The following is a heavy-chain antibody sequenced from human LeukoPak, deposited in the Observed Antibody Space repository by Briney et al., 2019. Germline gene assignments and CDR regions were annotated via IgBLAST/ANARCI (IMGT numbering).Heavy chain of an antibody. CDR3: AREEWELLRYYYYYMDV. J-gene: IGHJ6*03. Sequence: GGSLRLSCAASGFTFSSYEMNWVRQAPGKGLEWVSYISSSGSTIYYADSVKGRFTISRDNAKNSLYLQMNSLRAEDTAVYYCAREEWELLRYYYYYMDVWGKGTTVTVSS. CDR1: GFTFSSYE. CDR2: ISSSGSTI. D-gene: IGHD1-26*01. V-gene: IGHV3-48*03.